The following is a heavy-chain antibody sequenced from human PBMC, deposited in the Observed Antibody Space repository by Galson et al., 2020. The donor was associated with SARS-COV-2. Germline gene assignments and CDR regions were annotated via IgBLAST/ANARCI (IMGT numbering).Heavy chain of an antibody. CDR2: IDWDDYK. D-gene: IGHD6-19*01. J-gene: IGHJ4*02. CDR1: GFSLSTSGMY. V-gene: IGHV2-70*11. CDR3: ARMVGGYSSGWSFDY. Sequence: PTLVKPTQTLTLTCTFSGFSLSTSGMYVGWIRQPPGKALEWLARIDWDDYKYYNASLKTRLSISKDTSKNQVVLTMANMDPVDTATYFCARMVGGYSSGWSFDYWGQGTLVTVSS.